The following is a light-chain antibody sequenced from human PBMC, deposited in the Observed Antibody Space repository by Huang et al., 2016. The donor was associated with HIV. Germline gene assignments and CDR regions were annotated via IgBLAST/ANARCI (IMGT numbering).Light chain of an antibody. CDR2: GAS. Sequence: EIAMTQSPATLSVSPGERATLSCRASQSVGRSLAWYQQKPGQAPRLLIYGASTRLTGIPARFSGSGSGTEFTLTISILQSEDFAVYHCQQYNKWPLTFGGGTKVEIK. CDR3: QQYNKWPLT. CDR1: QSVGRS. J-gene: IGKJ4*01. V-gene: IGKV3-15*01.